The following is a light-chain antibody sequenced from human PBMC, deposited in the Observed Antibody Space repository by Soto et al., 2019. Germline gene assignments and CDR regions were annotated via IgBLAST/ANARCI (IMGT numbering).Light chain of an antibody. CDR3: RPYAGSITPHV. V-gene: IGLV2-23*02. CDR2: EVS. CDR1: SSDVGSYNL. Sequence: QSALTQPASVSGSPGQSITISCTGTSSDVGSYNLVSWYQQHPGKAPKLMIYEVSKRPSGVSNRSSGSKSGNTASLTISGLQAEYESDYYCRPYAGSITPHVFGTGTSVTVL. J-gene: IGLJ1*01.